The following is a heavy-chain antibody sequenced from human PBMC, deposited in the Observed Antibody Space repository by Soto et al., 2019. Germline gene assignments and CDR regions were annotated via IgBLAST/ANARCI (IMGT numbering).Heavy chain of an antibody. V-gene: IGHV1-18*01. D-gene: IGHD1-1*01. Sequence: QVHLVQSGAEVKKPGASVKVSCQGSGYAFTTYGITWVRQAPGQGLEWMGWISAHNGNTNYAQKLQGIVTVTRDTSTSTAYMELRSLRYDGTAVYYCARGRYGDYWGQGALVTVSS. CDR2: ISAHNGNT. CDR1: GYAFTTYG. CDR3: ARGRYGDY. J-gene: IGHJ4*02.